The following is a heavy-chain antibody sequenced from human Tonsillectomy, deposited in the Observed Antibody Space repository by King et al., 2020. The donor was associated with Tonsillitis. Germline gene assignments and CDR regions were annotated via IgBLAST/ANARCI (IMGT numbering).Heavy chain of an antibody. D-gene: IGHD3-22*01. CDR1: GYSFTSYW. J-gene: IGHJ4*02. V-gene: IGHV5-51*01. Sequence: QLVQSGAEVKKPGESLKISCKGSGYSFTSYWIGWVRQMPGKGLEWMGIIYPGDSDTRYSPSFQGQVTISADKSISTAYLQWSSLKASDTAMYYCARLLNLDYDSSGYSGYWGQGTLVTVSS. CDR2: IYPGDSDT. CDR3: ARLLNLDYDSSGYSGY.